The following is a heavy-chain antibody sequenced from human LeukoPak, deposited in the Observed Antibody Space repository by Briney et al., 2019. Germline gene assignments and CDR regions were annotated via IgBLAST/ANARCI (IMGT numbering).Heavy chain of an antibody. CDR3: ARDYDYYNSSGYYNKDAFDI. J-gene: IGHJ3*02. Sequence: GGSPRLSCAASGFTFSSYGMHWVRQAPGKGLEWVAVIWYDGSNKYYADSVKGRFTISRDKSKNTLYMQMNSVRAEDTAVYYCARDYDYYNSSGYYNKDAFDIWGQGTMVTVSS. D-gene: IGHD3-22*01. CDR1: GFTFSSYG. CDR2: IWYDGSNK. V-gene: IGHV3-33*01.